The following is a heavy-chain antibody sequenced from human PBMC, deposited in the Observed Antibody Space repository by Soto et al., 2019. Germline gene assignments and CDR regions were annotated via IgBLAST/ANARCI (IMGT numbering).Heavy chain of an antibody. CDR1: GYTFSNYG. D-gene: IGHD5-18*01. CDR3: ARDPGFGFGYSYAFAMDV. CDR2: ISGYNGNT. J-gene: IGHJ6*02. V-gene: IGHV1-18*01. Sequence: QVQLVQSGAEVKKPGDSVKVSCKASGYTFSNYGISWVRQGPGQGLEWMGWISGYNGNTHYEEKVQDRIKMTTDTSTSTTYLELRSLRSDDTAVYFCARDPGFGFGYSYAFAMDVWGQGTTVTVSS.